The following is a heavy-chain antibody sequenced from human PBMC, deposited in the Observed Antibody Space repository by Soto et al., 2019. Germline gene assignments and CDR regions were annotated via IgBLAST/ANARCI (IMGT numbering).Heavy chain of an antibody. CDR2: ISYDGSNK. J-gene: IGHJ4*02. Sequence: QVQLVESGGGVVQPGRSLRLSCAASGFTFSSYAMHWVRQAPGKGLEWVAVISYDGSNKYYADSVKGRFTISRDNSKYTLYLQMNSLRAEDTAVYYCASEGDWGQGTLVTVSS. V-gene: IGHV3-30-3*01. CDR3: ASEGD. CDR1: GFTFSSYA.